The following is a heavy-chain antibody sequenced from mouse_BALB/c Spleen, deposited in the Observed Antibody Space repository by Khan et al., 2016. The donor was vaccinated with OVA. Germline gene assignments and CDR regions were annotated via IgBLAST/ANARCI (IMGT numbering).Heavy chain of an antibody. CDR1: GYSITSGYA. Sequence: EVKLLESGPGLVKPSQSLSLTCTVTGYSITSGYAWNWIRQFPGNKLEWMGYISYSGSTSYNPSLRSLISITRDTSKNQFFLQLNSVTTEDTATXYCARKNYYGYAMDYWGQGTSVTVSS. V-gene: IGHV3-2*02. CDR2: ISYSGST. D-gene: IGHD1-1*01. J-gene: IGHJ4*01. CDR3: ARKNYYGYAMDY.